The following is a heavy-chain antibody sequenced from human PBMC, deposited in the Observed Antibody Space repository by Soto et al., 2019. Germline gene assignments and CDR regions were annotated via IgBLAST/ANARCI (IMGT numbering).Heavy chain of an antibody. D-gene: IGHD2-21*02. Sequence: QVQLVQSGAEVKKPGSSVQVSCRASGGSLSRYGISWVRQAPGQGLEWMGGIIPIFGTINYAQKFQCRLTITADESTRTAYIELSSLRSKDTAVYYCAKDVTNGRAFGMDDWGQGTTVTVSS. V-gene: IGHV1-69*01. CDR3: AKDVTNGRAFGMDD. CDR1: GGSLSRYG. J-gene: IGHJ6*02. CDR2: IIPIFGTI.